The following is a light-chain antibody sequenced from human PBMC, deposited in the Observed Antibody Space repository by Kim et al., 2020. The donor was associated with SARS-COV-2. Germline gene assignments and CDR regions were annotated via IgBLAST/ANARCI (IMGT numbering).Light chain of an antibody. Sequence: EIVMTQSPATLSLSPGERATLSCRASQSAASNLAWYQQKPGQAPTLLIYGAATRATGIPARFSGSGSGTEFTLSITSMQSEDSAVYYCQECYNCPRGFGQGTKLEI. CDR1: QSAASN. CDR3: QECYNCPRG. V-gene: IGKV3-15*01. CDR2: GAA. J-gene: IGKJ2*03.